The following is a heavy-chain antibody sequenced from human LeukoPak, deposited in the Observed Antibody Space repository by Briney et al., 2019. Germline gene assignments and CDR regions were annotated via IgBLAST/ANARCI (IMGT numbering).Heavy chain of an antibody. CDR2: IIPIFGTA. J-gene: IGHJ6*03. V-gene: IGHV1-69*13. D-gene: IGHD6-6*01. Sequence: GASVKVSCKASGGTFSSYAISWVRQAPGQGLEWMGGIIPIFGTANYAQKFQGRVTITADESTSTAYMELSSLRSEDTAVYYCARDPNSPYSSSGYYYYMDVWGKGTTVTVSS. CDR3: ARDPNSPYSSSGYYYYMDV. CDR1: GGTFSSYA.